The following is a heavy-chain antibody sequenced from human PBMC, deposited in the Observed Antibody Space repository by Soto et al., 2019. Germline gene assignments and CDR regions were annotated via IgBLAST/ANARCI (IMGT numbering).Heavy chain of an antibody. J-gene: IGHJ6*02. D-gene: IGHD1-26*01. V-gene: IGHV4-34*01. CDR1: GGSFSGYY. CDR3: ARVGATTYYYYYGMDV. CDR2: INHSGST. Sequence: SETLSLTCAVYGGSFSGYYWSWIRQPPGKGLEWIGEINHSGSTNYNPSLKSRVTISVDTSKNQFSLKLSSVTAADTAVYYCARVGATTYYYYYGMDVWGQGTTVTVSS.